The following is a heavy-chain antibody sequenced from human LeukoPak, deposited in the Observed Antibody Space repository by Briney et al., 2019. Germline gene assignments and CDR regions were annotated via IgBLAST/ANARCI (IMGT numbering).Heavy chain of an antibody. CDR1: GFTFSKYW. J-gene: IGHJ4*02. CDR2: IKQDGTET. Sequence: PGGSLRLSCEASGFTFSKYWMTWVRQVPGEGLEWGANIKQDGTETYYVDSVKGRFTLSRDNARNSLYLHMNYLGVDDTAVYYCARGGMTGTPDYWGQGTLVTVSS. V-gene: IGHV3-7*01. CDR3: ARGGMTGTPDY. D-gene: IGHD1-7*01.